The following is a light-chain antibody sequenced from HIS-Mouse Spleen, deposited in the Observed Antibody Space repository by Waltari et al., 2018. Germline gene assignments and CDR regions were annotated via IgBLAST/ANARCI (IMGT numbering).Light chain of an antibody. Sequence: DIVMTQSPDSLAVSLGERATIHCKSSPSVLYSSNNKNYLAWYQQKPGQPPKLLIYWASTRESGVPDRFSGSGSGTDFTLTISSLQAEDVAVYYCQQYYSTLTWTFGQGTKVEIK. CDR3: QQYYSTLTWT. CDR1: PSVLYSSNNKNY. V-gene: IGKV4-1*01. CDR2: WAS. J-gene: IGKJ1*01.